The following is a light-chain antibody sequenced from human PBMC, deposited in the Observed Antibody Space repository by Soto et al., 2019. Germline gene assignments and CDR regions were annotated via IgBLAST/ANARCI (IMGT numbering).Light chain of an antibody. Sequence: SAVAMSQSPGTFSTLSCIASHRVSGNLAWYQQKPGQTPRLLIYDASTRATGVPARFSGSRSGPEFTLTISSLQSEDFAVYYCQQYNDWPPWTFGQGTKVDIK. J-gene: IGKJ1*01. CDR3: QQYNDWPPWT. CDR2: DAS. CDR1: HRVSGN. V-gene: IGKV3-15*01.